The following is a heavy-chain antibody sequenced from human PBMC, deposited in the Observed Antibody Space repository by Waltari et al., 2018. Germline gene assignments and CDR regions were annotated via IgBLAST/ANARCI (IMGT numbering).Heavy chain of an antibody. V-gene: IGHV3-15*01. D-gene: IGHD2-15*01. Sequence: EVQLVESGGGLVKPRGSLRLSCAVSGLTFNHAWMRWVRQAPGKGLEWVGHIKSKTDGGTTDYAAPVKGRFTISRDDSKNTLYLQMNSLKTEDTAVYYCTTTRWFTFDYWGQGTLVTVSS. CDR3: TTTRWFTFDY. CDR1: GLTFNHAW. J-gene: IGHJ4*02. CDR2: IKSKTDGGTT.